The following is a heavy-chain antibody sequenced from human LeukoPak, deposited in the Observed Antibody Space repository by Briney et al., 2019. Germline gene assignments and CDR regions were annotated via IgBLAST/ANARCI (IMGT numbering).Heavy chain of an antibody. CDR3: ASPRGV. CDR1: GFIFSDYW. V-gene: IGHV3-7*01. D-gene: IGHD3-10*01. J-gene: IGHJ4*02. CDR2: IKQDGSEK. Sequence: GGSLRLSCAASGFIFSDYWMTWIRQAPGKGLEWVANIKQDGSEKYYVDSVKGRFTISRDNAKNSLYLQMNSLRGEDTAVYYCASPRGVWGQGSLVTVSS.